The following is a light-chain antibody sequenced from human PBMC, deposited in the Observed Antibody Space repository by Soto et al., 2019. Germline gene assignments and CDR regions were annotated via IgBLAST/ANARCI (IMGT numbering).Light chain of an antibody. CDR2: EVS. V-gene: IGLV2-14*01. CDR1: SSDVGYYNY. Sequence: QSALTQPASVSGSPGQSITISCTGTSSDVGYYNYVSWFQQYPGKAPKLLIYEVSSRPSGVSYRFSGSKSGNTASLTISGLQAVDEADYYCSSYTTSSTRVFGVGTKVTVL. J-gene: IGLJ2*01. CDR3: SSYTTSSTRV.